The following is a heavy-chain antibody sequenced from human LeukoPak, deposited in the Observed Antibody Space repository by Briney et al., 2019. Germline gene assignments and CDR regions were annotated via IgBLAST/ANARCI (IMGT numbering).Heavy chain of an antibody. D-gene: IGHD5-18*01. CDR3: ARQYISGQWYFDY. Sequence: GGSLRLSCAASGFTFSSYAMSWVRQAPGKGLQWVSGISGSGGSTYYADSVKGRFTISRDNSKNTLYLQMNSLIPEDTAVYYCARQYISGQWYFDYWGQGTLVTVSS. CDR2: ISGSGGST. J-gene: IGHJ4*02. CDR1: GFTFSSYA. V-gene: IGHV3-23*01.